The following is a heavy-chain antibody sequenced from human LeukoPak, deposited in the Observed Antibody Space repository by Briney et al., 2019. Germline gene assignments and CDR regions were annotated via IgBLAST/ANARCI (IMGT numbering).Heavy chain of an antibody. D-gene: IGHD3-3*01. CDR2: INHSGST. V-gene: IGHV4-34*01. CDR1: GGSFSGYY. CDR3: ARDRGRLRFSDY. Sequence: SETLSLTCAVYGGSFSGYYWSWIRQPPGKGLEWIGEINHSGSTNYNPSLKSRVTISVDTSKNQFSLKLSSVTAADTAVYYCARDRGRLRFSDYWGQGTLVTASS. J-gene: IGHJ4*02.